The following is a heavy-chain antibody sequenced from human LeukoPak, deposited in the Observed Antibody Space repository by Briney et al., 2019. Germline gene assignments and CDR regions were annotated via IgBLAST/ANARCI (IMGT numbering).Heavy chain of an antibody. V-gene: IGHV4-59*12. D-gene: IGHD2-2*01. CDR2: IYYSGST. CDR1: GGSISSYY. CDR3: ARAGIVVVPATDV. J-gene: IGHJ6*02. Sequence: SETLPLTCTVSGGSISSYYWSWIRQPPGKRLEWIGYIYYSGSTNYNPSLKSRVTISVDTSKNQFSLKLSSVTAADTAVYYCARAGIVVVPATDVWGQGTTVTVSS.